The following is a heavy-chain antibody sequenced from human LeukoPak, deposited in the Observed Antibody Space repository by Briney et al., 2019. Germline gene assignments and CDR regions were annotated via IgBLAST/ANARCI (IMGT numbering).Heavy chain of an antibody. D-gene: IGHD2-15*01. J-gene: IGHJ4*02. Sequence: PSQTLSLTCAVSGGSISSGGYSWSWIRQPPGKGLVWIGYIYHSGSTYYNPSLKSRVTISVDRSKNQFSLKLSSVTAADTAVYYCARVRRYCSGGNCYPYYFDYWGQGTQVTVSS. CDR3: ARVRRYCSGGNCYPYYFDY. CDR1: GGSISSGGYS. CDR2: IYHSGST. V-gene: IGHV4-30-2*01.